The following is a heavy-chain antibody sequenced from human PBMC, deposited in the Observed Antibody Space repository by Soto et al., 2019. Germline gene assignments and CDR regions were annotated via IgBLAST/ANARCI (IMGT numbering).Heavy chain of an antibody. J-gene: IGHJ4*02. D-gene: IGHD3-10*01. Sequence: EVQLVESGGGLVQPGGSLRLSCAASGFTFRDYWMSWVRQAPGKGLECVANIKTDGSGKYYVDPVKGRFTISRDNAKNSLYLQMNSLRAEDTAVYYCASSMGRGGNDYWGQGTLVAVSS. CDR3: ASSMGRGGNDY. V-gene: IGHV3-7*05. CDR2: IKTDGSGK. CDR1: GFTFRDYW.